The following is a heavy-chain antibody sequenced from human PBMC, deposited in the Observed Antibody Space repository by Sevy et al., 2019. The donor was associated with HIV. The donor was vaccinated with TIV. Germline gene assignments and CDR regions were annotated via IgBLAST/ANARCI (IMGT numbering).Heavy chain of an antibody. Sequence: GGSLRLSCATSGFTFSSNWMTWVRQAPGKGLEWVANVKQDMSEKYYADSVKGRFTISRDNAKNSLYLEMNSLRAEDTAVYYCARAQQITMLVVIGGLYFNFWGQGTLVTVSS. J-gene: IGHJ4*02. V-gene: IGHV3-7*01. CDR3: ARAQQITMLVVIGGLYFNF. CDR1: GFTFSSNW. D-gene: IGHD3-22*01. CDR2: VKQDMSEK.